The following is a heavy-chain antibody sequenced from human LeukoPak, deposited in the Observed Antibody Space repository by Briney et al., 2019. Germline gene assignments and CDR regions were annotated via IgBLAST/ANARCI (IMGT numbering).Heavy chain of an antibody. J-gene: IGHJ4*02. D-gene: IGHD2-2*01. CDR3: VKDGDIVVVPAAMGPFDY. CDR1: GFTFSSYA. V-gene: IGHV3-64D*06. Sequence: GGCLRLSCSASGFTFSSYAMHWVRQAPGKGLEYVSAISSNGGSTYYADSVKGRFTISRDNSKNTLYLQMSSLRAEDTAVYYCVKDGDIVVVPAAMGPFDYWGQGTLVTVSS. CDR2: ISSNGGST.